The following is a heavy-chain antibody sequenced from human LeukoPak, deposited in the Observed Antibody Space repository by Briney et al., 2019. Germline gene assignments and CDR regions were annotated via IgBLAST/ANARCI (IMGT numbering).Heavy chain of an antibody. CDR3: ARAEAAARSYYYYYMDV. Sequence: ASVKLSCKAAGYTFTGDDMHWVRQAPGQGLEWMGWINPNSGGTNYAQKFQGRVTMARDTSISTAYMELSRQRSDDTAVYYCARAEAAARSYYYYYMDVWGKGTTVTVSS. CDR1: GYTFTGDD. V-gene: IGHV1-2*02. CDR2: INPNSGGT. D-gene: IGHD6-13*01. J-gene: IGHJ6*03.